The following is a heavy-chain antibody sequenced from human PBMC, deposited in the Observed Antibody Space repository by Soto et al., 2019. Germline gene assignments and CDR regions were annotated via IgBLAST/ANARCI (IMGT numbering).Heavy chain of an antibody. J-gene: IGHJ5*02. CDR1: GYSFISYW. CDR2: IDPSDSYT. D-gene: IGHD3-22*01. CDR3: ARQAYDSSGRTANWFDP. V-gene: IGHV5-10-1*01. Sequence: LGESLKISCKGSGYSFISYWISWVRQMPGKGLEWMGRIDPSDSYTNYSPSFQGHVTISADKSISTAYLQWSSLKASDTAMYYCARQAYDSSGRTANWFDPWGQGTLVTVSS.